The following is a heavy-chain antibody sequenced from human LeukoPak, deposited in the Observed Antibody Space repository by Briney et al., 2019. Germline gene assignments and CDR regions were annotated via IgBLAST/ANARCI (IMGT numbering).Heavy chain of an antibody. CDR2: IIPIFGTT. CDR1: GGTLSTYG. Sequence: SVKVSCKASGGTLSTYGISWVRQAPGQGLEWMGGIIPIFGTTNYAQKFQGRVTITADTSTSTAYMELSSLRSEDTAVYYCARDALPDGVVVVAATLNWFDPWGQGTLVTVSS. J-gene: IGHJ5*02. V-gene: IGHV1-69*06. D-gene: IGHD2-15*01. CDR3: ARDALPDGVVVVAATLNWFDP.